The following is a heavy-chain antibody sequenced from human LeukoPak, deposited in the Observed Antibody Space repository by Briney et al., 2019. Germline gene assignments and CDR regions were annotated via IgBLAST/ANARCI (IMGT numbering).Heavy chain of an antibody. D-gene: IGHD2-2*01. CDR3: VKVGYCSSTSCPNDY. J-gene: IGHJ4*02. CDR1: GFTFSSFA. Sequence: GGSLRLSCAASGFTFSSFAMSWVRQAPGKGLEWVSDISGSGGSTYYADSVKGRFTISRDNSKNTLYLQMNSLRAEDTAVYYCVKVGYCSSTSCPNDYWGQGTLVTVSS. CDR2: ISGSGGST. V-gene: IGHV3-23*01.